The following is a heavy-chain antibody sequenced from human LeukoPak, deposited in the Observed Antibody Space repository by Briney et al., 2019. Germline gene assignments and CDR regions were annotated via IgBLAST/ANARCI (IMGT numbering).Heavy chain of an antibody. CDR2: ISGSGGST. V-gene: IGHV3-23*01. Sequence: GGSLRLSCVASGFTFSSYWMTWVRQAPGKGLEWVSSISGSGGSTYYADSVKGRFTISRDNSKNTLYLQMNSLRAEDTAVYYCAKDLVTGSLDYWGQGTLVTVSS. CDR3: AKDLVTGSLDY. CDR1: GFTFSSYW. D-gene: IGHD3-10*01. J-gene: IGHJ4*02.